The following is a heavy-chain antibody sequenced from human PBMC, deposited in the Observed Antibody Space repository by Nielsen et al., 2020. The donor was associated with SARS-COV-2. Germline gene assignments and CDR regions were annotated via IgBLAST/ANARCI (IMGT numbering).Heavy chain of an antibody. CDR3: ARLPHGYTYGRYYYYGLDV. CDR2: IWYDGSNK. CDR1: GFTFSSYG. D-gene: IGHD5-18*01. V-gene: IGHV3-33*01. J-gene: IGHJ6*02. Sequence: GESLKISCAASGFTFSSYGMHWVRQAPGKGLEWVAVIWYDGSNKYYADSVKGRFTISRDNSKNTLYLQMNSLRAGDTAVYYCARLPHGYTYGRYYYYGLDVWGQGTTVTVSS.